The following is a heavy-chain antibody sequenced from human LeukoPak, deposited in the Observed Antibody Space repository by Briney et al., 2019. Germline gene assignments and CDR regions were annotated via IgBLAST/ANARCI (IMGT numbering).Heavy chain of an antibody. V-gene: IGHV4-59*01. Sequence: SSETLSLTCTVSGGSISSYYWSWIRQPPGKGLEWIGYIYYSGSTNYNPSLKSRVTISVDTSKNQFSLKLSSVTAADTAVYYCARGVYIVAAQYGYWGREPWSPSPQ. J-gene: IGHJ4*02. CDR3: ARGVYIVAAQYGY. CDR2: IYYSGST. D-gene: IGHD6-13*01. CDR1: GGSISSYY.